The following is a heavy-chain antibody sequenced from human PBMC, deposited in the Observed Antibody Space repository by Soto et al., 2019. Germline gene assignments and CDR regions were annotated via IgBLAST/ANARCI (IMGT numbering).Heavy chain of an antibody. V-gene: IGHV4-59*12. CDR1: GASISSDF. CDR2: IYYSGST. Sequence: SETLSLTCTVSGASISSDFWSWIRQSPGKGLEWIGYIYYSGSTSNNPSLKSRVTLSVDTSKNQFSLKLSSVTAADTAVYYCASQMYGANGYFDYWGQGTLVTVSS. J-gene: IGHJ4*02. D-gene: IGHD4-17*01. CDR3: ASQMYGANGYFDY.